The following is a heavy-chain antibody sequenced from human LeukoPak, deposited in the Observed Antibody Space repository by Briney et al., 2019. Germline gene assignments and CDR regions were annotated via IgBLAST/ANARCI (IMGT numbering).Heavy chain of an antibody. CDR3: ARGPYMVRGDWFDP. CDR2: IYTSGST. V-gene: IGHV4-61*02. CDR1: GGSISTGSYY. Sequence: SETLSLTCTVSGGSISTGSYYWSWIRQPAGKRLEWIGRIYTSGSTNYNPSLKSRVTISVDTSKNQFSLKLSSVTAADTAVYYCARGPYMVRGDWFDPWGQGTLVTVSS. J-gene: IGHJ5*02. D-gene: IGHD2-8*01.